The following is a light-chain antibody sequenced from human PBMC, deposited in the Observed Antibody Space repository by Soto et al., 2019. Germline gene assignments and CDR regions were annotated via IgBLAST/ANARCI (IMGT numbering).Light chain of an antibody. Sequence: EIVLTQSPGTLSLSPGERATLSCRASQSVTSSLAWYQQKPGQAPRLLIYGASSRATGIPDRFSGSGSGTDFTLTISRLEPEDLAVYYCQQYGISPTFGQGTRLEIK. CDR3: QQYGISPT. CDR1: QSVTSS. J-gene: IGKJ5*01. V-gene: IGKV3-20*01. CDR2: GAS.